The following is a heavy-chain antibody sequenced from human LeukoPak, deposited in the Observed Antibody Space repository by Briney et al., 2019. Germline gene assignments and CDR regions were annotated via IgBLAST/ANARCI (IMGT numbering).Heavy chain of an antibody. CDR2: ISWNSDSI. D-gene: IGHD3-10*01. CDR1: GFTFNDHA. J-gene: IGHJ4*02. CDR3: VKDTSMVIDY. Sequence: PGGSLRLSCAASGFTFNDHAMHWVRQAPGKGLEWVSGISWNSDSIAYAGSVKGRFTISRDNAKNSLYLQMNSLRVEDTALYYCVKDTSMVIDYWGQGTPVTVSS. V-gene: IGHV3-9*01.